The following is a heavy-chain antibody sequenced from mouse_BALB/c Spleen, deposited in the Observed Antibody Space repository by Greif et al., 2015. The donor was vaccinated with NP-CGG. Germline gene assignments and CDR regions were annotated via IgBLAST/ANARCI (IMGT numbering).Heavy chain of an antibody. J-gene: IGHJ2*01. CDR2: IYPGDGDT. V-gene: IGHV1-80*01. Sequence: LVESGAELVSPGSSVKISCKASGYAFSSYWMNWVKQGPGQGLEWIGQIYPGDGDTNYNGKFKGKATLTADKSSSTAYMQLRSLKSEDSAVYFCARSQGYYFDYWGQGTTLTVSS. CDR1: GYAFSSYW. CDR3: ARSQGYYFDY.